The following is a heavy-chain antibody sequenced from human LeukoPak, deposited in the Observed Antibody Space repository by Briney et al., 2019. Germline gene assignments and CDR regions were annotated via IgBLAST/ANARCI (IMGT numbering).Heavy chain of an antibody. J-gene: IGHJ6*03. Sequence: ASVKVSCKASGYTFTSYGISWVRQAPGQGLEGMGWISAYNGNTNYAQKLQGRVTMTTDTSTSTAYMELRSLRSEDTAVYYCATDLRFGIFDMDVWGKGTTVTVSS. CDR2: ISAYNGNT. CDR3: ATDLRFGIFDMDV. D-gene: IGHD3-10*01. CDR1: GYTFTSYG. V-gene: IGHV1-18*01.